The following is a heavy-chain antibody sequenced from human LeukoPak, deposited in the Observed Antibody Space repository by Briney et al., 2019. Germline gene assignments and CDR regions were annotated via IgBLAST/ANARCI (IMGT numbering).Heavy chain of an antibody. D-gene: IGHD1-1*01. V-gene: IGHV3-9*01. Sequence: HPSRSLRLSCAASGFTFDGYAIHWVRQAPGKGLEWVSSISWTSGSIAYADSVKGRFTISRDNAKNSLYLQMNSLRAEDTAVYYCARSTRERVGAFDIWGQGTMVTVSS. CDR1: GFTFDGYA. CDR2: ISWTSGSI. J-gene: IGHJ3*02. CDR3: ARSTRERVGAFDI.